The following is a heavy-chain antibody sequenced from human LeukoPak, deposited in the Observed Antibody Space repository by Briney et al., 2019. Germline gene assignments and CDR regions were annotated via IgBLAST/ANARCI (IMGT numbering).Heavy chain of an antibody. CDR3: ARSVWFGGLLFDY. V-gene: IGHV3-53*01. D-gene: IGHD3-10*01. CDR1: GFTVSSNY. CDR2: IYSGGST. Sequence: GGSLRLSCAASGFTVSSNYMSWVRQAPGKGLEWVSVIYSGGSTYYADSVKGRFTISRDNSKNTLYLQMNSLRAEDTAVYYCARSVWFGGLLFDYWGQGTLVTVSS. J-gene: IGHJ4*02.